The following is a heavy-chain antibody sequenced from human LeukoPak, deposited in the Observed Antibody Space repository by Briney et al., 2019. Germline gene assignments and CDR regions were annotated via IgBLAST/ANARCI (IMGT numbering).Heavy chain of an antibody. Sequence: ASVKVSCKASGYTFTGYYMHWVRQAPGQGLEWMGWINPNSGGTNYAQKFQGRVTMTRDTSISTAYMELSRLRSDDTAVYYCARDCGSSTGCPIDYWGQGTLVTVSS. J-gene: IGHJ4*02. CDR1: GYTFTGYY. CDR3: ARDCGSSTGCPIDY. CDR2: INPNSGGT. V-gene: IGHV1-2*02. D-gene: IGHD2-2*01.